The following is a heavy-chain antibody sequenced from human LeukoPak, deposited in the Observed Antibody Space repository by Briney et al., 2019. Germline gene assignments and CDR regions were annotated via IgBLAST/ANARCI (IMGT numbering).Heavy chain of an antibody. Sequence: GESLKISCKSSGYSFTNYWIGWVRQMPGKGLEWMGIIYPGDSDTKYSSSFQGQVTISADKSISTAYLQWSSLKASDTAMYYCARRSQMATIDFDYWGQGTLVTVSS. D-gene: IGHD5-24*01. CDR1: GYSFTNYW. CDR2: IYPGDSDT. V-gene: IGHV5-51*01. CDR3: ARRSQMATIDFDY. J-gene: IGHJ4*02.